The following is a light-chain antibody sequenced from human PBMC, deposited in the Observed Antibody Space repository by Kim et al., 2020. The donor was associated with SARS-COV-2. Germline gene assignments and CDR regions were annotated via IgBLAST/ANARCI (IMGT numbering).Light chain of an antibody. CDR3: LRYGCSPPHT. CDR1: ERVGCYF. Sequence: SPWDSGTLSCRATERVGCYFLAWYQHTPGRAPRLLIYLFCIRASGVPHRYLGRGSVTDFTLSINRLDPEDSAVYYCLRYGCSPPHTFGQETKLEF. CDR2: LFC. V-gene: IGKV3-20*01. J-gene: IGKJ2*01.